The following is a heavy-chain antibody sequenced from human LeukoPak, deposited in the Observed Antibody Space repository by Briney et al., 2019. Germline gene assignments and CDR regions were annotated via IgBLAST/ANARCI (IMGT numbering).Heavy chain of an antibody. Sequence: SETLSLTCTVSGGSISGSSYYWGWIRQPPGKGLEWIGNIYYSGSTSYNASLKSRVIISVDTSKNQFSLKLSSVTAADTAMYYCARRGFCGSSSCNDAFDIWGQGTMVTVSS. V-gene: IGHV4-39*01. CDR3: ARRGFCGSSSCNDAFDI. J-gene: IGHJ3*02. CDR1: GGSISGSSYY. D-gene: IGHD2-2*01. CDR2: IYYSGST.